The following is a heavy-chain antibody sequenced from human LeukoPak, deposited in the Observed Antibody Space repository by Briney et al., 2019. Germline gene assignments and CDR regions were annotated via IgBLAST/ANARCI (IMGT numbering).Heavy chain of an antibody. CDR3: ARDFTAMATNWFDP. V-gene: IGHV1-3*01. D-gene: IGHD5-18*01. Sequence: ASVKVSCKASGYTFTSYAMRWVRQAPGQRLEWMGWINAGNGNTKYSQKFQGRVTITRDTSASTAYMELSSLRSEDTAVYYCARDFTAMATNWFDPWGQGTLVTVSS. CDR1: GYTFTSYA. CDR2: INAGNGNT. J-gene: IGHJ5*02.